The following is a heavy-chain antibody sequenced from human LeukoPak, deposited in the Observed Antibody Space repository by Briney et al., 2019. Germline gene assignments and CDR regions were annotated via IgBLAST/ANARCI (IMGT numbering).Heavy chain of an antibody. CDR2: IKTDGSQT. D-gene: IGHD4/OR15-4a*01. J-gene: IGHJ4*02. CDR1: GFTFSAYW. CDR3: ARASMGGRDYHLDS. Sequence: GGSLRLSCAASGFTFSAYWMTWVRQAPGKGLEWVANIKTDGSQTYYLDSVKGRFTISRDNAKNFLSLQLGSLRADDTGVYYCARASMGGRDYHLDSWGQGTLVTVSS. V-gene: IGHV3-7*01.